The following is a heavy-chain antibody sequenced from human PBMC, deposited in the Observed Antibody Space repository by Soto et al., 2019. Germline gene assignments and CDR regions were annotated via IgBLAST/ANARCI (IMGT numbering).Heavy chain of an antibody. CDR3: ARDGSSSSSYYYGMDV. J-gene: IGHJ6*02. CDR2: IYYIGST. Sequence: QVQLQESGPGLVKPSQTLSLTCTVSGGSISSGGYYWSWIRQHPGKGLEWIGYIYYIGSTYYNPSLKSRVTMSVDTSKNLCSLKLSSVTAADTAVYYCARDGSSSSSYYYGMDVWGQGTTVTVSS. CDR1: GGSISSGGYY. V-gene: IGHV4-31*03. D-gene: IGHD6-6*01.